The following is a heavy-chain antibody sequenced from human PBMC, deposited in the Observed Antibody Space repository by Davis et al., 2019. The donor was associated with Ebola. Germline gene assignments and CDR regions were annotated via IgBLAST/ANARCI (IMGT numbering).Heavy chain of an antibody. D-gene: IGHD3-3*01. Sequence: GESLKISCAASGFTFSSYSTNWVRQAPGKGLEWVSYISSSSSTIYYADSVKGRFTISRDNAKNSLYLQMNSLRDEDTAVYYCARDRKYDFWSGYYSGDYYYGMDVWGQGTTVTVSS. CDR3: ARDRKYDFWSGYYSGDYYYGMDV. V-gene: IGHV3-48*02. J-gene: IGHJ6*02. CDR1: GFTFSSYS. CDR2: ISSSSSTI.